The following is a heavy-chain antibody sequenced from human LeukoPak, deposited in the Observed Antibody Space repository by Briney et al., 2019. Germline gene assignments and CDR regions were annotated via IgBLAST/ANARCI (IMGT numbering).Heavy chain of an antibody. CDR2: ISGSGGST. CDR3: AKDIVVGVTWAFDI. CDR1: GFTFGSYA. D-gene: IGHD1-26*01. J-gene: IGHJ3*02. V-gene: IGHV3-23*01. Sequence: GGSLRLSCAASGFTFGSYAMSWVRQAPGKGLERVSAISGSGGSTYYADSVKGRFTISRDNPKNTLYVQMNSLRAEDTAVYYCAKDIVVGVTWAFDIWGQGTMVTVSS.